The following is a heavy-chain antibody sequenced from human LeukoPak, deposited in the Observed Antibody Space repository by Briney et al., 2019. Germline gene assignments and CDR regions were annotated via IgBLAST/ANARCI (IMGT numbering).Heavy chain of an antibody. D-gene: IGHD6-19*01. CDR2: ISSSSSYI. V-gene: IGHV3-21*01. CDR3: ARDPYSSGWLTRGY. Sequence: PGGSLRLSCAASGFTLSSYSMNWVRQAPGKGLEWVSSISSSSSYIYYADSVKGRFTISRDNAKNSLYLQMNSLRAEDTAVYYCARDPYSSGWLTRGYWGQGTLVTVSS. CDR1: GFTLSSYS. J-gene: IGHJ4*02.